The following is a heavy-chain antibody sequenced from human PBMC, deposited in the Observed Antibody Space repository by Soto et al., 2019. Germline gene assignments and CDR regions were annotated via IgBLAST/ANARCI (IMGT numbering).Heavy chain of an antibody. CDR3: ARDTNTRYYDILTGSSYYYYYGMDV. J-gene: IGHJ6*02. CDR1: GYTFTSYG. V-gene: IGHV1-18*01. Sequence: EASVKVSCKASGYTFTSYGISWVRQAPGQGLEWMGWISAYNGNTNYAQKLQGRVTMTTDTSTSTAYMGLRSLRSDDTAVYYCARDTNTRYYDILTGSSYYYYYGMDVWDQGTTVTVSS. CDR2: ISAYNGNT. D-gene: IGHD3-9*01.